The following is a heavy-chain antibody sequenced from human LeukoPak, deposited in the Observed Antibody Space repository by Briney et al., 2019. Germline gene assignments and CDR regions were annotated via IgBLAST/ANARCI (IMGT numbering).Heavy chain of an antibody. D-gene: IGHD6-13*01. V-gene: IGHV3-30*18. Sequence: GGSLRLSCAASGFTFSSYGMHWVRQAPGKGLEWVAVISYDGSNKYYADSVKGRFTISRDNSKNTLYLQMNGLRAEDTAVYYCAKDQAAAGSYWGQGTLVTVSS. CDR3: AKDQAAAGSY. J-gene: IGHJ4*02. CDR1: GFTFSSYG. CDR2: ISYDGSNK.